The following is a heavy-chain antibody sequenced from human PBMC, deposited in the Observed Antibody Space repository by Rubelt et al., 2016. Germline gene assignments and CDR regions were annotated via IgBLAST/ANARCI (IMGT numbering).Heavy chain of an antibody. D-gene: IGHD2-21*02. CDR3: AKDAARRVGTEGCFDI. Sequence: QVQLVQSGAEVKKPGASVKVSCKASGYTFTGYYMHWVRQAPGQGLEWMGWINPNSGGQNYAQKFQGRVTRTRDTSTGTVYMGLSSLGSEDTAVYYCAKDAARRVGTEGCFDIWGQGTMVTVSS. CDR2: INPNSGGQ. J-gene: IGHJ3*02. V-gene: IGHV1-2*02. CDR1: GYTFTGYY.